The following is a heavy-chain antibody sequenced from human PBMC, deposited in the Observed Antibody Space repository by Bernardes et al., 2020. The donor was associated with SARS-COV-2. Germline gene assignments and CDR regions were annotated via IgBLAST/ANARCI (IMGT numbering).Heavy chain of an antibody. V-gene: IGHV4-31*03. J-gene: IGHJ5*02. CDR3: ARAEVGRFSQREDWFDP. Sequence: SETLSLTCSVSGGPIHAGGYYWTWVRQHPGRGLEWLGYIYTRGATYYNPSLKSRISIWMDNSKNQFSLNLTSVTAADTAIYYCARAEVGRFSQREDWFDPWGQGALVTVSS. CDR2: IYTRGAT. D-gene: IGHD3-3*01. CDR1: GGPIHAGGYY.